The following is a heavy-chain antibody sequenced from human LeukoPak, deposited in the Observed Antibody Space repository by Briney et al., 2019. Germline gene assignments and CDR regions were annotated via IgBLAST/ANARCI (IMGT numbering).Heavy chain of an antibody. J-gene: IGHJ4*02. CDR3: ASYMVRGPYHFDY. Sequence: SETLSLTCTVSGGSISSSDYYWAWIRQPPGKGLEWLGSIYYSGTTYYKPSLKGRVTISVDTSKNQFSLKLSSVTAADTAVYYCASYMVRGPYHFDYWGQGTLVSVSS. D-gene: IGHD3-10*01. CDR1: GGSISSSDYY. CDR2: IYYSGTT. V-gene: IGHV4-39*01.